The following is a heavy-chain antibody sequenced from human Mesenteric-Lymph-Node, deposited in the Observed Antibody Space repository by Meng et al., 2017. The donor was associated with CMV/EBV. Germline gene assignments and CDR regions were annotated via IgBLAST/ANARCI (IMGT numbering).Heavy chain of an antibody. D-gene: IGHD3-3*01. J-gene: IGHJ6*02. V-gene: IGHV1-2*02. CDR2: INPNSGGT. CDR3: ARHLFTTIFGVAEDYYYGMDV. CDR1: GYTFTGYY. Sequence: ASVKVSCKASGYTFTGYYMHWVRQAPGQGLEWMGWINPNSGGTNYAQKFQGRITMTRDTSISTAYMELSRLRSDDTAVYYCARHLFTTIFGVAEDYYYGMDVWGQGTTVTVSS.